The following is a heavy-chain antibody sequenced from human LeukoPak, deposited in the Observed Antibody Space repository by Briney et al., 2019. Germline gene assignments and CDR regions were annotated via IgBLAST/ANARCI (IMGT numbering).Heavy chain of an antibody. J-gene: IGHJ4*02. CDR2: ISSKGGST. V-gene: IGHV3-64*01. D-gene: IGHD6-19*01. Sequence: PGGSLRLSCAASGFTFSRYTLHWARQAPGKGLGYVLGISSKGGSTYYARPVKGRSTISRDNSKNTLYLQMGSLRAEDMAVYYCARDGRGWLTLDSWGLGTLVTVSS. CDR3: ARDGRGWLTLDS. CDR1: GFTFSRYT.